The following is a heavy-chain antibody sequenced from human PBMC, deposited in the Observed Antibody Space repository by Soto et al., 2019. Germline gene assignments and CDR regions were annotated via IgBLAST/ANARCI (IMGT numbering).Heavy chain of an antibody. CDR2: IYYSGST. V-gene: IGHV4-39*01. D-gene: IGHD2-2*01. Sequence: SETLSLTCTVSGGSISSSSYYWGWIRQPPGKGLEWIGSIYYSGSTYYNPSLKSRVTISVDTSKNQFSLKLSSVTAADTAVYYCARHRVADIVVVPAANGYWFDPWGQGTLVTVSS. CDR3: ARHRVADIVVVPAANGYWFDP. J-gene: IGHJ5*02. CDR1: GGSISSSSYY.